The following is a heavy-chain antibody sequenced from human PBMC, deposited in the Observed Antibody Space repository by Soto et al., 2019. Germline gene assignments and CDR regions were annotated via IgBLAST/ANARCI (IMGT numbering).Heavy chain of an antibody. J-gene: IGHJ6*02. V-gene: IGHV3-23*01. D-gene: IGHD3-3*01. CDR3: AKDSVGYDFWSGYYTEGYYSYGMDV. CDR2: ISGSGGST. CDR1: GFTFSSYA. Sequence: GGSLRLSCAASGFTFSSYAMSWVRQAPGKGLEWVSAISGSGGSTYYADSVKGRFTISRDNSKNTLYLQMNSLRAEDTAVYYCAKDSVGYDFWSGYYTEGYYSYGMDVWGQGTTVTVAS.